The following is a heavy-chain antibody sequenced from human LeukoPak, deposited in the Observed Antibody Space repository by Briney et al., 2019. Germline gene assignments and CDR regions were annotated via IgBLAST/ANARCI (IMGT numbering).Heavy chain of an antibody. V-gene: IGHV3-48*03. Sequence: HPGGSLRLSCAASGFTFSSYEMNWVRQAPGKGLGWVSYISSSGSTIYYADSVKGRFTISRDNAKNSLYLQMNSLRAEDTAVYYCAELGITMIGGVWGKGTTVTISS. CDR2: ISSSGSTI. D-gene: IGHD3-10*02. CDR3: AELGITMIGGV. CDR1: GFTFSSYE. J-gene: IGHJ6*04.